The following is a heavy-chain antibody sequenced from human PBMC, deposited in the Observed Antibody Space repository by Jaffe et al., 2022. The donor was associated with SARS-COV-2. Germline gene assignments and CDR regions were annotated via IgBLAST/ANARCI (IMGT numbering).Heavy chain of an antibody. CDR1: GFTFSSYA. CDR2: ISYDGSNK. CDR3: TQGVGGGDYYYGMDV. J-gene: IGHJ6*02. D-gene: IGHD3-16*01. Sequence: QVQLVESGGGVVQPGRSLRLSCAASGFTFSSYAMHWVRQAPGKGLEWVAVISYDGSNKYYADSVKGRFTISRDNSKNTLYLQMNSLRAEDTAVYYCTQGVGGGDYYYGMDVWGQGTTVTVSS. V-gene: IGHV3-30-3*01.